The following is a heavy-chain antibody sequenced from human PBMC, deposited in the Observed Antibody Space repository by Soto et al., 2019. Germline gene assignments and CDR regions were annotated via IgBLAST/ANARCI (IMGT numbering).Heavy chain of an antibody. D-gene: IGHD4-17*01. CDR1: GYPFTGYS. J-gene: IGHJ4*02. V-gene: IGHV1-18*01. CDR2: ISAYSGDT. Sequence: QVQLVQSGAEVKKPGASVKVSCKASGYPFTGYSVGWVRQAPGQGLEWMGWISAYSGDTHYAQRFQDRLSMTTDASTSTAYMELRSLRSDDTAVYYSARPSGSYGDYAWSLKYWGQGTLVNVSS. CDR3: ARPSGSYGDYAWSLKY.